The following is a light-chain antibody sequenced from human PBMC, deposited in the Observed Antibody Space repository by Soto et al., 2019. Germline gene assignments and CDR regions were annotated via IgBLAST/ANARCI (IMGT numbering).Light chain of an antibody. CDR1: QDIGNF. CDR2: AAS. J-gene: IGKJ4*01. V-gene: IGKV1-27*01. CDR3: QKCKVAPFT. Sequence: ILSTQSPSSLSSFVGDRVTITCLSSQDIGNFLAWYQQKPGKVPKLLIYAASTLQSGVPSRFSGSGSGTDFTLTISSLQPEDVATYYCQKCKVAPFTFGGGTKVDI.